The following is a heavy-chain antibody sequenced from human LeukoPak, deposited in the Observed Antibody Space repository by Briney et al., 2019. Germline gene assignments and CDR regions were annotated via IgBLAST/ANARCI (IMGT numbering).Heavy chain of an antibody. J-gene: IGHJ4*02. CDR3: ARAITGPVDY. CDR2: INHSGST. D-gene: IGHD3-10*01. V-gene: IGHV4-34*01. Sequence: SETLSLTCAVYGGSFSGYYWSWIRQPPGKGLEWIGEINHSGSTNYNPSLKSRVAISVDTSKNQFSLKLSSVTAADTAVYYCARAITGPVDYLGQGTLGTVSS. CDR1: GGSFSGYY.